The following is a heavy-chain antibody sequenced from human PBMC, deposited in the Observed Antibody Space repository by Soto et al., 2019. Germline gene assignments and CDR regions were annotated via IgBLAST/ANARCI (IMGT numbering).Heavy chain of an antibody. CDR2: INAGNGNT. J-gene: IGHJ4*02. CDR1: GYTFTSYA. CDR3: ARGESFQLLAHY. Sequence: QVQLVQSGAEVQKPGASVKVSCKASGYTFTSYAMHWVRQSPGQRLEWMGWINAGNGNTKYSQKFQGRVTITRDTSASTAYMELSSLRSEDTAVYYCARGESFQLLAHYWGQGTLVTVSS. D-gene: IGHD3-3*01. V-gene: IGHV1-3*01.